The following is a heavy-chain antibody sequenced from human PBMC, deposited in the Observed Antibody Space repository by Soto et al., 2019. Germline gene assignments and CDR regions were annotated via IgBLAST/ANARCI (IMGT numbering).Heavy chain of an antibody. CDR3: ARIFFGSLDAFDI. CDR2: IKQDGSKK. D-gene: IGHD3-3*01. V-gene: IGHV3-7*02. CDR1: GFTFSSDW. Sequence: GGSLRLSCAASGFTFSSDWMTWVRQAPGKGLEWVANIKQDGSKKYYVDSVKGRFTISRDNAKNSLYLQMNSLRAEDTAVYYCARIFFGSLDAFDIWGQGTMVTVSS. J-gene: IGHJ3*02.